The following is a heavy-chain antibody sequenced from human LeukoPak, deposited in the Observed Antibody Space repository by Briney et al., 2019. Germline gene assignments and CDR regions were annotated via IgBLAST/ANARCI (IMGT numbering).Heavy chain of an antibody. CDR1: GFTLSSYW. J-gene: IGHJ6*04. Sequence: PPGGSLRLSCAASGFTLSSYWMHWVRQAPGKGLVWVSHINNGGDSTAYADSVKGRFTISKDIAKNPLYLQMNSLRAEDTAVYHCARDNSYGLDVWGKGTTVPVSS. V-gene: IGHV3-74*01. CDR3: ARDNSYGLDV. CDR2: INNGGDST. D-gene: IGHD4-23*01.